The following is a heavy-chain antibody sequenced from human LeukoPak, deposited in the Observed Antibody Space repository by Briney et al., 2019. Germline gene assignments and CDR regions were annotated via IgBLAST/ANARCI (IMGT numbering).Heavy chain of an antibody. CDR2: IIPIFGTA. CDR3: ARTIHYDSSGYSYYFDY. D-gene: IGHD3-22*01. CDR1: GGTFSSYA. J-gene: IGHJ4*02. Sequence: VASVKVSCKASGGTFSSYAISWVRQAPGQGLEWMVGIIPIFGTANYAQKFQGRVTITADESTSTAYMELSSLRSEDTAVYYCARTIHYDSSGYSYYFDYWGQGTLVTVSS. V-gene: IGHV1-69*13.